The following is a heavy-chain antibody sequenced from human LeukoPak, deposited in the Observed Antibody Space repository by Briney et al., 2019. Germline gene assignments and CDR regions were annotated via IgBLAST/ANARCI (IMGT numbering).Heavy chain of an antibody. J-gene: IGHJ3*02. V-gene: IGHV3-64*01. D-gene: IGHD4-17*01. CDR1: GFTFSSYA. Sequence: GGSLRLSCAASGFTFSSYAMHWVRQAPGKGLEYVSAISSNGGSTYYANSVKGRFTISRDNSKNTLHLQMGSLRAEDMAVYYCARDRPTVWGDAFDIWGQGTMVTVSS. CDR3: ARDRPTVWGDAFDI. CDR2: ISSNGGST.